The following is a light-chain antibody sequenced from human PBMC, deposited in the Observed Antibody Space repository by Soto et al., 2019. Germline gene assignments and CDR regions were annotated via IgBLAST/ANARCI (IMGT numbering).Light chain of an antibody. CDR1: QSVSTF. V-gene: IGKV3-11*01. CDR2: NAS. CDR3: QQRGDWPPIT. Sequence: ILFTQSPATRSCSPGERAIPSRPVCQSVSTFLAWFQQKPGQPPRLLIYNASNRTTGIPARFSGSGSGTDFTLTISSLEPEDFAVYYCQQRGDWPPITFGQGTRLEIK. J-gene: IGKJ5*01.